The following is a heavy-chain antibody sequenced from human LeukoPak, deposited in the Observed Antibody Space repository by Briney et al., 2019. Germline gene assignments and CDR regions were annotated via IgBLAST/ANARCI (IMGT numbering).Heavy chain of an antibody. CDR3: AQVIRPNDY. CDR2: ITISGDNT. J-gene: IGHJ4*02. D-gene: IGHD3-22*01. CDR1: GFTFSSHA. V-gene: IGHV3-23*01. Sequence: GGSLSPSCAAPGFTFSSHAMSWVRQAPGEGLEWVSAITISGDNTLYADSVKGRFTISRDNSKNTLYLQMNSLRVEDTAVYYCAQVIRPNDYWGQGTLVTVSS.